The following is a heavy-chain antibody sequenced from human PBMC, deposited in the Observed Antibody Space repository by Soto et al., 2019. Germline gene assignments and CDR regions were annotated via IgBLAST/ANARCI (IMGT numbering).Heavy chain of an antibody. CDR2: XXPXXGXA. CDR3: ARDLAAAGPHAFDI. D-gene: IGHD6-13*01. J-gene: IGHJ3*02. V-gene: IGHV1-69*06. Sequence: SVKVSCKASGGTFSSYAISWVRQAPGQGLEWXGGXXPXXGXAXXXQXXXGRVTITADKSTSTAYMELSSLRSEDTAVYYCARDLAAAGPHAFDIWGQGTMVTVSS. CDR1: GGTFSSYA.